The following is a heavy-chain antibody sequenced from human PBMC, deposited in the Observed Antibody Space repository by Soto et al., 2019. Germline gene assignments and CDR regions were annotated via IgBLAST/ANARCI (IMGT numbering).Heavy chain of an antibody. CDR2: IYYSGST. D-gene: IGHD2-15*01. CDR3: ARHLYCSGGSCCYWIFTGYYYYMDV. Sequence: PQPLTNTVSDGTIRNSSYYWSCISKPPGKGLEWIGSIYYSGSTYYNPSLKSRVTISVDTSTNQFSLKLSSVTAADTAVYYCARHLYCSGGSCCYWIFTGYYYYMDVWGKGTTVTVSS. V-gene: IGHV4-39*01. CDR1: DGTIRNSSYY. J-gene: IGHJ6*03.